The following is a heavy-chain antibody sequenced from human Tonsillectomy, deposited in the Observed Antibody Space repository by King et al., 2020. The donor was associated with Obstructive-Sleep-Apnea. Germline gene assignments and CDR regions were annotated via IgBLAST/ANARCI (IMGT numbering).Heavy chain of an antibody. CDR3: ARDFNYYDSSGYPNFDF. CDR1: GYTFTSYG. D-gene: IGHD3-22*01. J-gene: IGHJ4*02. CDR2: ISVYSDDT. Sequence: LVQSGAEVKKPGASVKVSCKASGYTFTSYGISWVRQAPGQGLEWMGWISVYSDDTKYAQKLQDRIAITTDTSTRTAYMELRSLRSDDTAVYYCARDFNYYDSSGYPNFDFWGQGTLVTVSS. V-gene: IGHV1-18*04.